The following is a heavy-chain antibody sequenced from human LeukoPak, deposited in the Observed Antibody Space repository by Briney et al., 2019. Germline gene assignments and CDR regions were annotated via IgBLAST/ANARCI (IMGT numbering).Heavy chain of an antibody. V-gene: IGHV3-7*01. CDR1: GFTFSNYW. J-gene: IGHJ4*02. Sequence: PGGSLGLSCAASGFTFSNYWMNWVRQTPGRGLEWVAIIKQDGSEKLYVNSVEGRFTISRDNAKNSLYLQMNSLRVEDTAVYYCMGRAGRLVDYWGQGTLVTVSS. CDR2: IKQDGSEK. D-gene: IGHD1-26*01. CDR3: MGRAGRLVDY.